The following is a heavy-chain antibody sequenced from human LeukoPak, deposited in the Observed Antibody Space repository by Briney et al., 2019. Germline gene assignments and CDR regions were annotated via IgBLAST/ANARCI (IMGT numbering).Heavy chain of an antibody. Sequence: SETLSLTCTVSGGSISSSSYYWGWIRQPPGKGLEWIGSIYYSGSTYYSPSLKSRVTISVDTSKNQFSLKLSSVTAADTAVYYCARDDYYDSSGFFDYWGQGTLVTVSS. V-gene: IGHV4-39*07. D-gene: IGHD3-22*01. CDR2: IYYSGST. CDR1: GGSISSSSYY. CDR3: ARDDYYDSSGFFDY. J-gene: IGHJ4*02.